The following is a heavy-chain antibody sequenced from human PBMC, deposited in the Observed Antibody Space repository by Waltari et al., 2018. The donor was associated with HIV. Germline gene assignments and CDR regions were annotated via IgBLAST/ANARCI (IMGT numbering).Heavy chain of an antibody. V-gene: IGHV4-39*01. CDR1: GASLSTNPYF. D-gene: IGHD2-15*01. Sequence: QLQLQESGPGLVKPSETLSLTCHVSGASLSTNPYFWGWARQPPGKGLEWIGNINSMGCPSYSLSLRGRVTISVDSSKNQFSLKLTSVTAADTAVYFCSTEADTAGKAASDIWGQGTVVAVSS. CDR2: INSMGCP. CDR3: STEADTAGKAASDI. J-gene: IGHJ3*02.